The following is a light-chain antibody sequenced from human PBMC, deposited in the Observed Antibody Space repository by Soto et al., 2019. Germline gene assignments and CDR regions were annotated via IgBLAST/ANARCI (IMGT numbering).Light chain of an antibody. CDR2: AAS. V-gene: IGKV1-39*01. Sequence: DIQMTQCPTSLSASVGDRVTITCRASQTITSYLNWYQVKPGKATKLLIYAASTLQSGAPARFSGSESRTNFTLTIGSLQPEYFATYYGQQNYSTPTTVGRGTRLDSK. CDR1: QTITSY. CDR3: QQNYSTPTT. J-gene: IGKJ5*01.